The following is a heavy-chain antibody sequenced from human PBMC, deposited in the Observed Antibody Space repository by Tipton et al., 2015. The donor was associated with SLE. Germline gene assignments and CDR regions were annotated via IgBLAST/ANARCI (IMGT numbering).Heavy chain of an antibody. J-gene: IGHJ6*03. CDR3: ARSGSYPYYYYYMDV. CDR1: GGSISSGGYY. D-gene: IGHD1-26*01. Sequence: TLSLTCAVSGGSISSGGYYWSWIRQPPGKGLEWIGYIYYSGSTHYNPSLKSRVTISVDTSKNQFSLKLSSVTAADTAVYYCARSGSYPYYYYYMDVWGKGTTVTVSS. V-gene: IGHV4-61*08. CDR2: IYYSGST.